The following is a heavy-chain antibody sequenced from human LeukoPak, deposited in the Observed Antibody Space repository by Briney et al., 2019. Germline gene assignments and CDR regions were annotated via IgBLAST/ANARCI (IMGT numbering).Heavy chain of an antibody. J-gene: IGHJ2*01. CDR1: GGSISSGGYY. V-gene: IGHV4-31*03. D-gene: IGHD3-10*01. Sequence: SETLSLTCTVSGGSISSGGYYWSWIRQHPGTGLEWIGYIYYSGSTYYNPSLKSRVTISVDTSKNQFSLKLSSVTAADTAVYYCARDRFAWYFDLWGRGTLVTVSS. CDR3: ARDRFAWYFDL. CDR2: IYYSGST.